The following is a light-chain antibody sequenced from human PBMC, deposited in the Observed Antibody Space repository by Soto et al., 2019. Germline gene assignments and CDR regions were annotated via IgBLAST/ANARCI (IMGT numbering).Light chain of an antibody. Sequence: EIVLTQSPGTLSLSPGERATLSCRASQSVPKDYLAWYQHKPGQAPRLLIHDASIRATGIQDRFSGSGSGTDFTLTISRLEPDDFAVYYCQQCSISPLTFGGGTKVEIK. CDR3: QQCSISPLT. CDR2: DAS. V-gene: IGKV3-20*01. CDR1: QSVPKDY. J-gene: IGKJ4*01.